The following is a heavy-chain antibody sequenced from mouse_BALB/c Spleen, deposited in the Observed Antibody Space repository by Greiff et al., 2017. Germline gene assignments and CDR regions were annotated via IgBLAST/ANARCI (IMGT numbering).Heavy chain of an antibody. CDR2: INPSSGYT. V-gene: IGHV1-4*02. J-gene: IGHJ4*01. D-gene: IGHD2-1*01. CDR1: GYTFTSYT. Sequence: QVQLQQSAAELARPGASVKMSCKASGYTFTSYTMHWVKQRPGQGLEWIGYINPSSGYTEYNQKFKDKTTLTADKSSSTAYMQLSSLTSEDSAVYYCARSGGNSFYAMDYWGQGTSVTVSS. CDR3: ARSGGNSFYAMDY.